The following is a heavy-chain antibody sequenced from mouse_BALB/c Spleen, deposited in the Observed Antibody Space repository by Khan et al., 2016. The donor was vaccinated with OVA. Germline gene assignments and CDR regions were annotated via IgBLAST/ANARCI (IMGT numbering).Heavy chain of an antibody. Sequence: EVQLQESGPGLVKPSQSLSLTCTVTGYSITSYYAWNWIRQFPGNKLEWMGYISSTGSTSYNQSLKSRTSITRDISKNPFFLQLNSVTTEDTATYYCARSLYYSYGYAFDCWGRGTSVTVSS. V-gene: IGHV3-2*02. CDR2: ISSTGST. D-gene: IGHD2-12*01. CDR3: ARSLYYSYGYAFDC. J-gene: IGHJ4*01. CDR1: GYSITSYYA.